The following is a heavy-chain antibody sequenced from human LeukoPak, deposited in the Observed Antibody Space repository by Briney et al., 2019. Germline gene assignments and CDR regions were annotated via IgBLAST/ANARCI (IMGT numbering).Heavy chain of an antibody. CDR1: GGTFSSYA. CDR3: GFIRHTAALYGDGSTRYYGMDV. D-gene: IGHD3-10*02. CDR2: IIPIFGTA. J-gene: IGHJ6*02. Sequence: SVKVSCKASGGTFSSYAISWVRQAPGQGLEWMGGIIPIFGTANYAQKFQGRVTITADESTSTAYMELSSLRSEDTAVYYCGFIRHTAALYGDGSTRYYGMDVWGQGTTVTVSS. V-gene: IGHV1-69*13.